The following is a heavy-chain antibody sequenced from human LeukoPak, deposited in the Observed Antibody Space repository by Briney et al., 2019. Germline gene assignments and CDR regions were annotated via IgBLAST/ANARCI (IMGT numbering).Heavy chain of an antibody. CDR3: ASQYYYDSSGADY. D-gene: IGHD3-22*01. J-gene: IGHJ4*02. Sequence: GSLRLSCATSGFTFSSYGVHWVRQAPGKGLEWVAVISYDGSNRFYADSVKGRFTISRDNSKNTLTLQMNSLRVEDTALYYCASQYYYDSSGADYWGQGTLVTVSS. V-gene: IGHV3-30*03. CDR1: GFTFSSYG. CDR2: ISYDGSNR.